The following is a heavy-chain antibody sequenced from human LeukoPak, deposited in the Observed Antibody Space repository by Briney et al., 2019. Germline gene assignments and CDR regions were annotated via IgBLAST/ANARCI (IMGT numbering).Heavy chain of an antibody. J-gene: IGHJ4*02. V-gene: IGHV1-18*01. D-gene: IGHD6-13*01. Sequence: ASVKVSCKASGYTFTSYGISWVRQAPGQGLEWMGWISAYNGNTNYVQKLQGRVTMTTDTSTSTAYMELRSLRSDDTAVYYCARDVRSKQQLVIDYWGQGTLVTVSS. CDR1: GYTFTSYG. CDR3: ARDVRSKQQLVIDY. CDR2: ISAYNGNT.